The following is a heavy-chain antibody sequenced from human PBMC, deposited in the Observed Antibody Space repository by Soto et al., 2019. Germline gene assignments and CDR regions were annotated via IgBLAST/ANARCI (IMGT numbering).Heavy chain of an antibody. Sequence: GGSLRLSCAASGFTFSSYGMHWVRQAPGKGLEWVAVISYDGSNKYYADSVKGRFTIARDNSKNTLYLQMNSLRAEDTAVYYCAKVVAAAGPFDYWGQGTLVTVSS. V-gene: IGHV3-30*18. CDR2: ISYDGSNK. CDR1: GFTFSSYG. D-gene: IGHD6-13*01. CDR3: AKVVAAAGPFDY. J-gene: IGHJ4*02.